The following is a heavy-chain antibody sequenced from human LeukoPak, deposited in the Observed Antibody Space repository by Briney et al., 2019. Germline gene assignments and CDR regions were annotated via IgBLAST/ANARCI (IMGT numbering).Heavy chain of an antibody. D-gene: IGHD3-22*01. V-gene: IGHV3-30*03. CDR2: ISYDGSNK. J-gene: IGHJ3*02. CDR3: ARDPLITMIVVVTGGDAFDI. Sequence: PGRSLRLSCAASGFTFSNYGMHWVRQAPGKGLEWVAVISYDGSNKYYADSVKGRFTISRDNSKNTLYLQMNSLRAEDTAVYYCARDPLITMIVVVTGGDAFDIWGQGTMVTVSS. CDR1: GFTFSNYG.